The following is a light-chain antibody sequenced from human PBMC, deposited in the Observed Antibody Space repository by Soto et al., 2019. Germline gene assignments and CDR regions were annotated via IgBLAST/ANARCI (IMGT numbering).Light chain of an antibody. Sequence: DIQMTQSPSTLSASVGDRVTITCRASQSISSWLAWYQQKPGKAPKFLIPKASSLESGAPSRFSGSGSGTEFTFTISSLQTDAFATYFGQQYNSPPWTFGKGTKVDIK. CDR1: QSISSW. CDR3: QQYNSPPWT. CDR2: KAS. J-gene: IGKJ1*01. V-gene: IGKV1-5*03.